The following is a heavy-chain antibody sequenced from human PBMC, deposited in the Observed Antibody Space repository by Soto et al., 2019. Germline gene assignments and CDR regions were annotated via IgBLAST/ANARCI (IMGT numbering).Heavy chain of an antibody. CDR1: GFTVSSNY. D-gene: IGHD6-6*01. Sequence: PGGSLRLSCAASGFTVSSNYMSWVRQAPGKGLEWVSVIYSGGSTYYADSVKGRFTISRDNSKNTLYLQMNSLRAEDTAVYYCARDRSYEYSSSSYYYYYGMDVWGQGTTVTVSS. J-gene: IGHJ6*02. CDR3: ARDRSYEYSSSSYYYYYGMDV. V-gene: IGHV3-66*01. CDR2: IYSGGST.